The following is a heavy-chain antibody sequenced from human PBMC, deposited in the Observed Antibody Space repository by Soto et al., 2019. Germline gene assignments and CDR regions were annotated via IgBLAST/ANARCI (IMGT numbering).Heavy chain of an antibody. D-gene: IGHD5-18*01. CDR1: GYTFNAFY. V-gene: IGHV1-46*02. Sequence: ASVKVSCKAFGYTFNAFYMHWVRQAPGQGLEWMGVINPSGDGTSYAQKFQGRFTISRDNAKNSLYLQMNSLRDEDTAVYYCAKSGYSYGYGMDVWGQGTTVTVSS. J-gene: IGHJ6*02. CDR3: AKSGYSYGYGMDV. CDR2: INPSGDGT.